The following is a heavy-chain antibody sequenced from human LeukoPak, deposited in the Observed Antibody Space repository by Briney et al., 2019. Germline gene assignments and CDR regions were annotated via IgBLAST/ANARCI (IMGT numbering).Heavy chain of an antibody. CDR3: ARGDGSGNYYTKYFQY. CDR2: IYLGGSET. V-gene: IGHV5-51*01. Sequence: GESLKISCKGSGYIFTNYWIAWVRQMPGKGLEWMGIIYLGGSETRYSPSFQGQVTISADKSISTAYLQWSSLKVSDTAMYYCARGDGSGNYYTKYFQYWGQGTLVTVSS. CDR1: GYIFTNYW. D-gene: IGHD3-10*01. J-gene: IGHJ1*01.